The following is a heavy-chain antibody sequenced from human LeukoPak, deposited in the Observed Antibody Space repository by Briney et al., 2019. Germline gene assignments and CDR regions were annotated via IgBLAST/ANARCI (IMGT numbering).Heavy chain of an antibody. CDR2: INHSGST. V-gene: IGHV4-34*01. CDR1: GGSFSGYY. Sequence: SETLSLTCAVYGGSFSGYYWSWIRQPPGKGLEWIGEINHSGSTNYNPSLKSRVTISVDTSKNQFSLKLSSVTAADTAVYYCAGGYYYDSSGYYYVYYFDSWGQGTLVTVSS. CDR3: AGGYYYDSSGYYYVYYFDS. D-gene: IGHD3-22*01. J-gene: IGHJ4*02.